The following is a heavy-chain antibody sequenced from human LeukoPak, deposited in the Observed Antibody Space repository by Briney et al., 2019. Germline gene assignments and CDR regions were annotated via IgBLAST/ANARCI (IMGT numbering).Heavy chain of an antibody. Sequence: PGGSLRLSCAASGFSFSTFWMSWVRQAPGKGLEWVANIDQDGSEKYYVGSVEGRFTISRDNAKDSLYLQMNSPRVEDTAVYYCASDEQLVPQIDYWGQGTLVTVSS. CDR3: ASDEQLVPQIDY. CDR1: GFSFSTFW. J-gene: IGHJ4*02. V-gene: IGHV3-7*01. CDR2: IDQDGSEK. D-gene: IGHD6-13*01.